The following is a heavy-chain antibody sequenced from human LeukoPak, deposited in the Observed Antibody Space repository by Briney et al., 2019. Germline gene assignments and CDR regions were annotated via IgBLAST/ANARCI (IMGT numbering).Heavy chain of an antibody. CDR1: GFTVSSNY. J-gene: IGHJ4*02. Sequence: GGSLRLSCAASGFTVSSNYMSWVRQAPGKGLEWVSVIYSGGSTYYADSVKGSFTISRDNSKNTLYFQMNSQRAEDTAVYYCASWDIQNFDYWGQGTLVTVSS. CDR2: IYSGGST. CDR3: ASWDIQNFDY. V-gene: IGHV3-66*01. D-gene: IGHD1-26*01.